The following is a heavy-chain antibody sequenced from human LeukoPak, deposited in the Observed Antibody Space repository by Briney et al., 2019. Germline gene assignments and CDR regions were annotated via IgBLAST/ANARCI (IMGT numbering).Heavy chain of an antibody. CDR2: ISWNSGSI. V-gene: IGHV3-9*01. J-gene: IGHJ3*02. CDR1: GFTFNDYS. D-gene: IGHD3-22*01. Sequence: GGSLTLSCAASGFTFNDYSLHWVRQAPGKGLEWISDISWNSGSIGYADSVKVRFTIYRDNDKNSLYLQMNSLRAEDTALYYCAKDIYDSSGFFSFDIWGQGTMVTVSS. CDR3: AKDIYDSSGFFSFDI.